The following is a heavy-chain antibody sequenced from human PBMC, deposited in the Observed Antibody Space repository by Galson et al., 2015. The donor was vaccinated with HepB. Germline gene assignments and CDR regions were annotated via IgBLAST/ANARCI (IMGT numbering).Heavy chain of an antibody. V-gene: IGHV3-23*01. J-gene: IGHJ4*02. CDR2: ISGSGGST. CDR1: GFTFNSYA. Sequence: SLRLSCAASGFTFNSYAMNWVRQAPGKGLQWVSAISGSGGSTYYADSVKGRFTISRDNSKNTLCLQMNSLRAEDTAVYYCAKARRQWLAPYYFDYWGQGTLVTVSS. D-gene: IGHD6-19*01. CDR3: AKARRQWLAPYYFDY.